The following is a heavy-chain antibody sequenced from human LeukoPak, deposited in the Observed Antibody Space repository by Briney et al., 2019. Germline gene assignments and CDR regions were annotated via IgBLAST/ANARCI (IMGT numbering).Heavy chain of an antibody. CDR1: GDTFSRYA. D-gene: IGHD6-19*01. CDR3: ARGRMAGTYVFDS. Sequence: SVKVSCKASGDTFSRYAISWVRQAPGQGLEWMGGIIPIFGTANCAQKFQGRVTITADESTSTAYMELSSLRSEDTAVYYCARGRMAGTYVFDSWGQGTLVTVSS. V-gene: IGHV1-69*13. J-gene: IGHJ4*02. CDR2: IIPIFGTA.